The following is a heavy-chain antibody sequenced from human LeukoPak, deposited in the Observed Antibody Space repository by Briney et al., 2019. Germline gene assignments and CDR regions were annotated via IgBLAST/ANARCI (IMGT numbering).Heavy chain of an antibody. CDR1: GYSFTTFW. CDR3: VSQVGYYSGGTYYFYYMDV. V-gene: IGHV5-51*01. D-gene: IGHD2-15*01. Sequence: GASLKISLKGSGYSFTTFWIGWVRQMPGTGLEWMGVIYPGDSDTRYSPSFQGQVTISADKSISTTYLQWSSLKASDTAMYYCVSQVGYYSGGTYYFYYMDVWGKGTTVTVSS. CDR2: IYPGDSDT. J-gene: IGHJ6*03.